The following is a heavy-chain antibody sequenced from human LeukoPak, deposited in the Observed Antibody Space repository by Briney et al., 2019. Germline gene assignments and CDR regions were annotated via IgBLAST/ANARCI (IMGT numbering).Heavy chain of an antibody. CDR1: GFTFRDYT. CDR3: TRVGYIDEGIDY. V-gene: IGHV3-7*04. D-gene: IGHD5-24*01. J-gene: IGHJ4*02. CDR2: IEQDGSKK. Sequence: GGSLRLSCTASGFTFRDYTINWVRQAPGKGLEWVANIEQDGSKKSYVDSVKGRFTISRDNAKNSLYLQMNSLRAEDTAIYYCTRVGYIDEGIDYWGQGTLVTVSS.